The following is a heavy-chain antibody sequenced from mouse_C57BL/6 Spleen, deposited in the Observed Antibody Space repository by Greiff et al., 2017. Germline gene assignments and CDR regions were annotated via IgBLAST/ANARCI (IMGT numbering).Heavy chain of an antibody. J-gene: IGHJ2*01. CDR2: IYPGSGNT. CDR1: GYTFTSYG. Sequence: VQLQQSGAELARPGASVKLSCKASGYTFTSYGISWVKQRTGQGLEWIGEIYPGSGNTKYNEKFKGKATMTADQSSSTAYMELRSRTSEDSAVYFCASLYYYGSSYDYWGQGTTLTVSS. V-gene: IGHV1-81*01. D-gene: IGHD1-1*01. CDR3: ASLYYYGSSYDY.